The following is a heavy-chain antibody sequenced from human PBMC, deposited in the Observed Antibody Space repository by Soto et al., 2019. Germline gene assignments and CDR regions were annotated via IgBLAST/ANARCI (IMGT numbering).Heavy chain of an antibody. CDR2: ISAYNGNT. J-gene: IGHJ6*02. D-gene: IGHD2-2*02. Sequence: GASVKVSCKASGYTFTSYGISWVRQAPGQGLEWMGWISAYNGNTNYAQKLQGRVTMTTDTSTSTAYMELRSLRSDDTAVYYCARKGYCSSTSCYTGYYYYYYGMDVWGQGTTVTVSS. CDR1: GYTFTSYG. V-gene: IGHV1-18*04. CDR3: ARKGYCSSTSCYTGYYYYYYGMDV.